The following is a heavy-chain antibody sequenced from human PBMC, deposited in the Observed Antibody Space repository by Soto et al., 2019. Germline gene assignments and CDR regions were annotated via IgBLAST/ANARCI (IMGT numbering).Heavy chain of an antibody. CDR2: ISYDGSNK. CDR1: GFTFSSYA. J-gene: IGHJ6*02. V-gene: IGHV3-30-3*01. D-gene: IGHD6-6*01. CDR3: ARESSSSSDGMDV. Sequence: PGGSLRLSCAASGFTFSSYAMHWVRQAPGKGLERVAVISYDGSNKYYADSVKGRFTISRDNSKNTLYLQMNSLRAEGTAVYYCARESSSSSDGMDVWGQGTTVTVSS.